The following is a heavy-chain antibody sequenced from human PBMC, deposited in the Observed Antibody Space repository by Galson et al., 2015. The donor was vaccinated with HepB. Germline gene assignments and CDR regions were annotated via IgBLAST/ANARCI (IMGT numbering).Heavy chain of an antibody. D-gene: IGHD6-19*01. Sequence: SLRLSCAASGFTFSSYGMHWVRQAPGKGLEWVAVISYDGSNKYYADSVKGRFTISRDNSKNTLYLQMNSLRAEDTAVYYCAKDGSGWYGGYFDYWGQGTLVTFSS. J-gene: IGHJ4*02. CDR3: AKDGSGWYGGYFDY. CDR1: GFTFSSYG. CDR2: ISYDGSNK. V-gene: IGHV3-30*18.